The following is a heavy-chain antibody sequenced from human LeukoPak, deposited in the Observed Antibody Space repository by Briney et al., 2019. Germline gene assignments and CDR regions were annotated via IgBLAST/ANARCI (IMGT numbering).Heavy chain of an antibody. J-gene: IGHJ3*02. V-gene: IGHV4-39*07. D-gene: IGHD3-9*01. CDR2: IYYSGST. CDR1: GGSISSSSYY. CDR3: ARDNLAGYYDIPTQGDI. Sequence: SETLSLTCTVSGGSISSSSYYWGWIRQPPGKGLEWIGSIYYSGSTYYNPSLKSRVTISVDTSKNQFSLKLSSVTAADTAVYYCARDNLAGYYDIPTQGDIWGQGTMVTVSS.